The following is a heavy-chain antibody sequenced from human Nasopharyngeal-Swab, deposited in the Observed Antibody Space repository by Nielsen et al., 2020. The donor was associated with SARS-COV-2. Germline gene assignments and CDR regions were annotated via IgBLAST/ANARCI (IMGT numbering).Heavy chain of an antibody. V-gene: IGHV1-24*01. D-gene: IGHD4-17*01. J-gene: IGHJ4*02. Sequence: ASVKVSCKVSGYTLTELSMHWVRQAPGKGLEWMGGFDPEDGETICAQKFQGRVTMTEDTSTDTAYMELSSLRSEDTAVYYCATSPPGDGDYVIGYWGQGTLVTVSS. CDR2: FDPEDGET. CDR1: GYTLTELS. CDR3: ATSPPGDGDYVIGY.